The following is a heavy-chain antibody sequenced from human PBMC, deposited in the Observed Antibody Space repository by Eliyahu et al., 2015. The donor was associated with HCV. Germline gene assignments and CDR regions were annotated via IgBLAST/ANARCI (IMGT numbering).Heavy chain of an antibody. J-gene: IGHJ4*02. Sequence: QVHLEQSGAEVRKPGSSVKVSCKASGGAFTKYAFNWVRQAPGQGLEWMGGIIPXLETTDYAQKFQGRVTMTADKTTSTLYMELTNLSSDDTAVYYCARTQGGLIGYFDYWGQGTLVAVST. CDR2: IIPXLETT. CDR3: ARTQGGLIGYFDY. CDR1: GGAFTKYA. D-gene: IGHD3-22*01. V-gene: IGHV1-69*06.